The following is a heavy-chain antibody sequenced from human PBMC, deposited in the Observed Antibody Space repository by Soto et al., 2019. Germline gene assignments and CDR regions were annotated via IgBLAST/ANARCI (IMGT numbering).Heavy chain of an antibody. V-gene: IGHV3-30*03. Sequence: QVQLVESGGGVVQPGRSLRLSCAASGFTFSSYGMHWVRQAPGKGLEWVAVISYDGSNKYYADSVKGRFTISRDNSKNTLYLQMNSLRAEDTAVYYCARGRGRGPSPYDYWGQGTLVTVSS. D-gene: IGHD3-10*01. CDR3: ARGRGRGPSPYDY. J-gene: IGHJ4*02. CDR1: GFTFSSYG. CDR2: ISYDGSNK.